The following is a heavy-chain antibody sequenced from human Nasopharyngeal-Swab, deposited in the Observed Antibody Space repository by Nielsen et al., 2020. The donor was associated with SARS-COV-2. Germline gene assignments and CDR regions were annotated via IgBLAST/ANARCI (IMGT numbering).Heavy chain of an antibody. J-gene: IGHJ6*02. Sequence: ASVKVSCKASGYTFTSYGISWVRQAPGQGLERMGWISAYNGNTNYAQKLQGRVTMTTDTSTGTAYMELRSLRSDDTAVYYCARERGSSGWYYYYYGMDVWGQGTTVTVSS. V-gene: IGHV1-18*01. CDR1: GYTFTSYG. CDR3: ARERGSSGWYYYYYGMDV. CDR2: ISAYNGNT. D-gene: IGHD6-19*01.